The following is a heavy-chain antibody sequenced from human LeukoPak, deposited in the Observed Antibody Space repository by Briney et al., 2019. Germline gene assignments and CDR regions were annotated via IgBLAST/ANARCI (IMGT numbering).Heavy chain of an antibody. CDR2: SSGSGGDI. Sequence: GGSLRLSCAASGFTFSNYYMSWIRQTPGKGLEWLSYSSGSGGDIHYTDSVEGRFTVSRDNAKSSLYLQMNSLRDEDTAMYYCVRDIRAVGVTLYFDYWGQGILVTVTS. D-gene: IGHD1-26*01. J-gene: IGHJ4*02. V-gene: IGHV3-11*01. CDR3: VRDIRAVGVTLYFDY. CDR1: GFTFSNYY.